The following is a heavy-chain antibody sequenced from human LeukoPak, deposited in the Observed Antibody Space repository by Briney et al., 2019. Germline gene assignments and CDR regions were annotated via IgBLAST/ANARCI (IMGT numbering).Heavy chain of an antibody. CDR3: ARHFASGSHVDH. V-gene: IGHV3-53*01. D-gene: IGHD3-10*01. Sequence: GSLRLSCAASGFSGNYMSWVRQTPGKGLEWVSVIYSDGSTYYADSVKGRFSISRDNSKNTLFLQMNSLRVEDTAVYYCARHFASGSHVDHWGQGTLVTVSS. CDR1: GFSGNY. CDR2: IYSDGST. J-gene: IGHJ4*02.